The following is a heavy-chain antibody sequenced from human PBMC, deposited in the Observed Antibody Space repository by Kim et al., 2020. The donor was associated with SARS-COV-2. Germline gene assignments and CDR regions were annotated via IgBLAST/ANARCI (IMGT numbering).Heavy chain of an antibody. Sequence: GGSLRLSCAASGFTFSSYGMHWVRQAPGKGLEWVAVISYDGSNKYYADSVKSRFTISRDNSKNTLYLQMNSLRAEDTAVYYCAKDRRRITIFGVVIPPMDVWGKGTTVTVSS. CDR1: GFTFSSYG. J-gene: IGHJ6*03. CDR2: ISYDGSNK. CDR3: AKDRRRITIFGVVIPPMDV. V-gene: IGHV3-30*18. D-gene: IGHD3-3*01.